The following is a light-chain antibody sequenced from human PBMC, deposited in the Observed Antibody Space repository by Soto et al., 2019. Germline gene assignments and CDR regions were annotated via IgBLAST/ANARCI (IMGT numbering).Light chain of an antibody. CDR2: GAS. V-gene: IGKV3-20*01. Sequence: EIVLTQSPGTLSLSPGERGTLSCRASQSVSSSLLAWYQQKPGQAPSLLIYGASNRATGIPDRFSGSGSGTDFTLTISRLEPEDFAVYYCQQYSSSPLTFGGGTKVDIK. CDR3: QQYSSSPLT. CDR1: QSVSSSL. J-gene: IGKJ4*01.